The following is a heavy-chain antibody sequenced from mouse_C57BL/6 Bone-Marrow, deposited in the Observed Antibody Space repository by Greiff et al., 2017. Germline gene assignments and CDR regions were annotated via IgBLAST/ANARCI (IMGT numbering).Heavy chain of an antibody. Sequence: DVKLVESGGGLVQPGGSLKLSCAASGFTFSDYYMYWVRQTPEKRLEWVAYISNGGGSTYYPDTVKGRFTISRDNAKNTLYLQMSRLKSEDTAMYYCARPSYAMDYWGQGTSVTVSS. J-gene: IGHJ4*01. V-gene: IGHV5-12*01. CDR1: GFTFSDYY. CDR3: ARPSYAMDY. CDR2: ISNGGGST.